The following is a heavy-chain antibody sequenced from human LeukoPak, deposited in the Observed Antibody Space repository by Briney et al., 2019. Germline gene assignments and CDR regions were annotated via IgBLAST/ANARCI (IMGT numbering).Heavy chain of an antibody. J-gene: IGHJ3*02. V-gene: IGHV4-31*03. CDR2: IYYNGNT. CDR3: VRNFDSYNAFDI. Sequence: SETLSLTCSVSGGSISSGDYYWNWFRQHPGNGLEWIGYIYYNGNTYYNPSLKSRLTISGDTSENQFSLKLSSVTAADTAVYYCVRNFDSYNAFDIWGQGTMVTVSS. CDR1: GGSISSGDYY. D-gene: IGHD3-22*01.